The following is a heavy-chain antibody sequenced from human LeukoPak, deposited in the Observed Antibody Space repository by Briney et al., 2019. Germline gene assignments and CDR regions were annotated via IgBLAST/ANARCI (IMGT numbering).Heavy chain of an antibody. Sequence: SVKVSCKASGYTFTNYGISWVRQAPGQGLEWMGGIIPIFGTANYAQKFQGRVTITADESTSTAYMELSSLRSEDTAVYYCARGGAGYSSGWFPFDYWGQGTLVTVSS. V-gene: IGHV1-69*13. CDR2: IIPIFGTA. CDR1: GYTFTNYG. J-gene: IGHJ4*02. D-gene: IGHD6-19*01. CDR3: ARGGAGYSSGWFPFDY.